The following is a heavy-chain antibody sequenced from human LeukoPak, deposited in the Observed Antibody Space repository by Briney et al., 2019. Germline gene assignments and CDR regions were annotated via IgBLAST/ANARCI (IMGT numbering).Heavy chain of an antibody. CDR2: ISSSSSYT. CDR3: ARLAYSMVRGVYYFDY. D-gene: IGHD3-10*01. V-gene: IGHV3-11*06. J-gene: IGHJ4*02. CDR1: GFTFSDYY. Sequence: GSPRLSCAASGFTFSDYYMSWIRQAPGKGLEWVSYISSSSSYTNYADSVKGRFTISRDNAKNSLYLQMNSLRAEDTAVYYCARLAYSMVRGVYYFDYWGQGTLVTVSS.